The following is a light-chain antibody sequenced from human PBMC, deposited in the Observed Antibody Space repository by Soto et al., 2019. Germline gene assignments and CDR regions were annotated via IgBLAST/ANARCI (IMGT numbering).Light chain of an antibody. V-gene: IGKV3-11*01. J-gene: IGKJ1*01. CDR3: QQYNSWLWT. CDR1: QSVNKY. CDR2: DTS. Sequence: EIVLTQSPATLSLPPGERATLSCRASQSVNKYLAWFQQKLGQPPRLLIYDTSNRATGIPPRFSGSGSGTDFTLIISSLEPEDFAVYYCQQYNSWLWTFGQGTKVDIK.